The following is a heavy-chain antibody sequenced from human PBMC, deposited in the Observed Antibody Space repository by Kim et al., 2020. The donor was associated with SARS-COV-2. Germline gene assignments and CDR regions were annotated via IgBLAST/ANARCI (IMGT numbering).Heavy chain of an antibody. V-gene: IGHV3-23*01. Sequence: VSVKGRFTISRDNSKNTLSLQMNSLRDEDTGVYYCAKTPYSSSYYYFDYWGQGTLVTVSS. J-gene: IGHJ4*02. D-gene: IGHD6-13*01. CDR3: AKTPYSSSYYYFDY.